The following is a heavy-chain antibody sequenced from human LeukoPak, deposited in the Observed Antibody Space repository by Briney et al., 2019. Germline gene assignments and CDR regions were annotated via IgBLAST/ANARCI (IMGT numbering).Heavy chain of an antibody. CDR1: GGTFSSYA. CDR3: ARSNYGSGSSAIDY. V-gene: IGHV1-69*05. Sequence: SVKVSCKASGGTFSSYAISWVRQAPGQGLEWMGRIIPIFGTANYAQKFQGRVTITTDESTSTAFMELSSLRSEDTAVYYCARSNYGSGSSAIDYWGQGTLVTVSS. D-gene: IGHD3-10*01. CDR2: IIPIFGTA. J-gene: IGHJ4*02.